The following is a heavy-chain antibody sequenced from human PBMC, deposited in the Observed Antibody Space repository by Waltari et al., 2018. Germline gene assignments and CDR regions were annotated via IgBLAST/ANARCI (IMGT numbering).Heavy chain of an antibody. CDR3: ARGIADFWSGYYLYYFDY. CDR2: ISYDGSNK. D-gene: IGHD3-3*01. Sequence: QVQLVESGGGVVQPGRSLRLSCAASGFTFSSYAMHWVRQAPGKGLEWVAVISYDGSNKYYADSVKGRFTISRDNAKNSLYLQMNSLRAEDTAVYYCARGIADFWSGYYLYYFDYWGQGTLVTVSS. CDR1: GFTFSSYA. J-gene: IGHJ4*02. V-gene: IGHV3-30*07.